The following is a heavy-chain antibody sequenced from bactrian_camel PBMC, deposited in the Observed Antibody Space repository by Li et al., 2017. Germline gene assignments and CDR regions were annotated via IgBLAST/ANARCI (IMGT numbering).Heavy chain of an antibody. CDR3: AAARPVFGWTCPAKYEY. D-gene: IGHD3*01. V-gene: IGHV3S53*01. J-gene: IGHJ4*01. CDR1: GYGFRLCE. CDR2: INRDGKT. Sequence: HVQLVESGGGLVQPGGSLRLSCAASGYGFRLCEMGWFRPSPGKERELVSTINRDGKTTYADSVKGRFTISQDSAKNTVFLQMYSLKPEDTAIYYSAAARPVFGWTCPAKYEYWGEGTQVTVS.